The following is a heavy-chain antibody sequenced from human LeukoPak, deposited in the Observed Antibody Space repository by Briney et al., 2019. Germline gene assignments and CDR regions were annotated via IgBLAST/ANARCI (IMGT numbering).Heavy chain of an antibody. V-gene: IGHV1-8*03. J-gene: IGHJ5*02. CDR1: GYTFTSYD. CDR3: ARRTYVPRGRGKKYNWFDP. Sequence: GASVKVSCKASGYTFTSYDINWVRQATGQGLEWMGWMSPNSGNTGYAQKFQGRVTITRNTSISTAYMELSSLRSEDTAVYYCARRTYVPRGRGKKYNWFDPWGQGTLVTVSS. D-gene: IGHD3-10*01. CDR2: MSPNSGNT.